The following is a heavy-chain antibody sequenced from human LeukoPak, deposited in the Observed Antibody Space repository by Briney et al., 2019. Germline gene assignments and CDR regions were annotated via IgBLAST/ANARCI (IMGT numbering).Heavy chain of an antibody. D-gene: IGHD4-11*01. CDR2: IWYDGSNK. V-gene: IGHV3-33*03. CDR3: AKGTSTVITTQLDS. Sequence: GGSLRLSCAASGSTFSSYGMHWVRQAPGKGLEWVAVIWYDGSNKYYADSVKGRFTISRDNSKNSLYLQMNSLRAEDTALYYCAKGTSTVITTQLDSWGQGTLVTVSS. J-gene: IGHJ4*02. CDR1: GSTFSSYG.